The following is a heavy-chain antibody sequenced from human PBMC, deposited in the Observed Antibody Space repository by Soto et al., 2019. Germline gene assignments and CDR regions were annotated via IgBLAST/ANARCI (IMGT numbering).Heavy chain of an antibody. CDR1: GYIFNNYG. CDR2: ISTYNGHT. J-gene: IGHJ4*02. CDR3: ARGGRQWFDSGEDY. V-gene: IGHV1-18*01. D-gene: IGHD3-10*01. Sequence: ASVKVSCKASGYIFNNYGITWVRQAPGQGLEWMGWISTYNGHTNYAQNLQGRVTMTTDTSTSTAYMELRSLNSDDTAMYYCARGGRQWFDSGEDYWGQGTPVTVS.